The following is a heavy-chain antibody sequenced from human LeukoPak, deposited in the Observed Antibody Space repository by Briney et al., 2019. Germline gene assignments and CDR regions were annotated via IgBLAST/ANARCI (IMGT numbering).Heavy chain of an antibody. V-gene: IGHV3-15*01. CDR2: VRSETDGGTT. Sequence: GGSLRLSCAAFGXTFSNAWMNWVRQAPGKGLEWVGHVRSETDGGTTDYAAPVKGRFTISRDDSKNTLYLQVNSLKTGDTAMYYCTTAAFHWGQGTLVTVSS. J-gene: IGHJ1*01. D-gene: IGHD6-25*01. CDR1: GXTFSNAW. CDR3: TTAAFH.